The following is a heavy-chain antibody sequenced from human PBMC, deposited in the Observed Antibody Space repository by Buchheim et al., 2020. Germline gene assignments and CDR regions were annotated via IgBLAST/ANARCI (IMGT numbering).Heavy chain of an antibody. CDR2: IYHSGST. V-gene: IGHV4-30-2*01. CDR1: GGSTSSGGYS. J-gene: IGHJ5*02. Sequence: QLQLQESGSGLVKPSQTLYLTCAVSGGSTSSGGYSWSWIRQPPGKGLEWIGYIYHSGSTYYNPSLKSRVTISVDRSKNQFSLKLSSVTAADTAVYYCARASVYAGAVNWFDPWGQGTL. D-gene: IGHD6-19*01. CDR3: ARASVYAGAVNWFDP.